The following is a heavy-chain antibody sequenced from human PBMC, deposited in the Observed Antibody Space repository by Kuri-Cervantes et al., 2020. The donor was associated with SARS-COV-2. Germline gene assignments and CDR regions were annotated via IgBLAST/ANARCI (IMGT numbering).Heavy chain of an antibody. CDR3: VRPRYSSSWYTDY. CDR2: IYTSGST. CDR1: GGSISSYY. J-gene: IGHJ4*02. V-gene: IGHV4-4*07. Sequence: GSLRLSCTVSGGSISSYYWSWIRQPAGKGLEWIGRIYTSGSTNYNPSLKSRVTISVDTSKNQFSLKLSSVTAADTAVYYCVRPRYSSSWYTDYWGQGTLVTVSS. D-gene: IGHD6-13*01.